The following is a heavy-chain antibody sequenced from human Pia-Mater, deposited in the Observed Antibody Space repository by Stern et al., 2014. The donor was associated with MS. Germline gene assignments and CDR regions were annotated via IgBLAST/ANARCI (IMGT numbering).Heavy chain of an antibody. J-gene: IGHJ3*01. CDR1: GFVFRRYS. D-gene: IGHD5-24*01. CDR2: INGEVDTT. CDR3: ARGFLDNSFDL. Sequence: VQLVESGGGLVEPGGSLRLTCVGSGFVFRRYSMDWVRPAPGKGLEWFSFINGEVDTTYYADSVRGRFTISRDDDKSSIFLQMTNLRDEDTAVYYCARGFLDNSFDLWGLGTVVTVSS. V-gene: IGHV3-48*02.